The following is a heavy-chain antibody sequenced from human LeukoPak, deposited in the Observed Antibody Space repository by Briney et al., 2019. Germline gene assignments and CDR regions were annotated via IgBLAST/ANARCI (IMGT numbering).Heavy chain of an antibody. J-gene: IGHJ4*02. D-gene: IGHD2-15*01. CDR2: IIPILNIA. CDR3: ARAPGSGEINFDY. CDR1: GGTFSSYA. V-gene: IGHV1-69*04. Sequence: GASVKVSCKASGGTFSSYAINWVRQAPGQGLEWMGKIIPILNIAQYAQKFQGRVTITADKSTSTAYMDLSSLRSENTAVYYCARAPGSGEINFDYWGQGTLVTVSS.